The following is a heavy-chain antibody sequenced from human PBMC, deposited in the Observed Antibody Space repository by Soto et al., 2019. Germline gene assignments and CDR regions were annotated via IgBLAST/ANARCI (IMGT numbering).Heavy chain of an antibody. CDR2: MNPISSNT. Sequence: QVQLVQSGAEVKKPGASVKVACKAGGYTFTSYDINWMRQATGQGLEWMGWMNPISSNTGYAQKFQGRVTMTRDTSISTAYMELSSLRSEDTAVYYCARGPRNWGVDYWGQGTLVTVSS. D-gene: IGHD3-10*01. CDR3: ARGPRNWGVDY. J-gene: IGHJ4*02. V-gene: IGHV1-8*01. CDR1: GYTFTSYD.